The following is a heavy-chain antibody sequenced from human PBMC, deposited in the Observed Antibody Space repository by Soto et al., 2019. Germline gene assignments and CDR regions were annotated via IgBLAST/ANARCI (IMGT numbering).Heavy chain of an antibody. V-gene: IGHV3-33*01. Sequence: PGGSLRLSCAASGFTFSSYGMHWVRQAPGKGLEWVAVIWYDGSNKYYADSVKGRFTISRDNSKNTLYLQMNSLRAEDTAVYYCARDLWSSVPASHPIYYYSMDVWGQGTTVTVSS. CDR1: GFTFSSYG. J-gene: IGHJ6*02. CDR3: ARDLWSSVPASHPIYYYSMDV. CDR2: IWYDGSNK. D-gene: IGHD2-2*01.